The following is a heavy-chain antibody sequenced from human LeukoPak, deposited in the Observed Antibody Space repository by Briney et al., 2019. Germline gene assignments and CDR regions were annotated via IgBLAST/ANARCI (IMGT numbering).Heavy chain of an antibody. D-gene: IGHD4-17*01. CDR3: ARALNYGANFDY. CDR1: GGFISSYY. J-gene: IGHJ4*02. Sequence: SSETLSLTCTVSGGFISSYYWSFIRQPPGQALELIGYIYYSGSTNYNPSLKSRVTISVDTSKNQFSLKLSSVTAADTAVYYCARALNYGANFDYWGQGTLVTVSS. CDR2: IYYSGST. V-gene: IGHV4-59*01.